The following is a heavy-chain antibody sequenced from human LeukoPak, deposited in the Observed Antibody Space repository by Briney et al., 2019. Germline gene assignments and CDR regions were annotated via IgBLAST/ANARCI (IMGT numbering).Heavy chain of an antibody. CDR2: MNPRDNT. Sequence: PGASVKVSCKASGYTSTSPDINWVRQATGRGLEWLGWMNPRDNTGYAQKFQGRVTLTRDKSINTAYMELSSLRSEDTAVYYCARYIQHYGFDIWGQGTMVTVSA. J-gene: IGHJ3*02. V-gene: IGHV1-8*01. CDR1: GYTSTSPD. CDR3: ARYIQHYGFDI. D-gene: IGHD5-18*01.